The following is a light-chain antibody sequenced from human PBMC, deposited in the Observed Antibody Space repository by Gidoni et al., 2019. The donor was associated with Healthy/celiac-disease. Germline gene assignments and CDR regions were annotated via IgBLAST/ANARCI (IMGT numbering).Light chain of an antibody. V-gene: IGKV1-9*01. CDR3: QQLNSYPNT. CDR1: QGISSY. J-gene: IGKJ5*01. CDR2: AAS. Sequence: IQLNQSPSFLSASVGDRVTITCRASQGISSYLAWYQQKPGKAPKLLIYAASTLQSGVPSRFSGSGSGREFTLTISSLQPEDCATYYCQQLNSYPNTFGQXTRLEIK.